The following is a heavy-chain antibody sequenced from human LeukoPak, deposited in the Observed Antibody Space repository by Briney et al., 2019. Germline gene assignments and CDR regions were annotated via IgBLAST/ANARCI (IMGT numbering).Heavy chain of an antibody. J-gene: IGHJ4*02. V-gene: IGHV4-39*01. CDR2: IYYSGST. Sequence: SETLSLTCTVSGGSISSSSHYWGWIRQPLGKGLEWIGSIYYSGSTYYNPSLKSRVTISVDTSKNQFSLKLSSVTAADTAVYYCARSPHATNFDYWGQGTLVTVSS. CDR3: ARSPHATNFDY. CDR1: GGSISSSSHY.